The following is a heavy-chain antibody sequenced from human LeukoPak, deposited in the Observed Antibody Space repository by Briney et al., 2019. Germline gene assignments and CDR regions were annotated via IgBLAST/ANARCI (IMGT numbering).Heavy chain of an antibody. J-gene: IGHJ5*02. Sequence: ASVKVSCKASGYTFTGHYMHWVRPAPGQGLEWMGRINPNSGGRNYAQKLQGRVTMTGDTSISTAYMELSRLRSDDTAVYYCASSNRGVVVTNAWGQGTLVTVSS. CDR1: GYTFTGHY. V-gene: IGHV1-2*06. D-gene: IGHD3-22*01. CDR3: ASSNRGVVVTNA. CDR2: INPNSGGR.